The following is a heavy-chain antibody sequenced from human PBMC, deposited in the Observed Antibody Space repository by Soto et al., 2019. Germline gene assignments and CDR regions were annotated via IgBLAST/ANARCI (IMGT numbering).Heavy chain of an antibody. CDR1: GFTFSSNG. Sequence: QVQLVESGGGVVQPGRSLRLSCAASGFTFSSNGMHWVRQAPAKGLEWGAVISYDGSNKYYADSVKGRLTISRDNSKNTLYLQMNSLRGEDTAVYYCAKDNGSGCDWLRVGDASDIWGQGTMVTVSS. CDR2: ISYDGSNK. D-gene: IGHD5-12*01. V-gene: IGHV3-30*18. J-gene: IGHJ3*02. CDR3: AKDNGSGCDWLRVGDASDI.